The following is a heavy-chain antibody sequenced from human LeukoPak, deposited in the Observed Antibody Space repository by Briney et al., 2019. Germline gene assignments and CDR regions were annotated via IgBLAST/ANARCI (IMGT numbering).Heavy chain of an antibody. CDR2: ITGSGSGA. CDR1: GFTFSSFA. V-gene: IGHV3-23*01. J-gene: IGHJ4*02. D-gene: IGHD1-1*01. CDR3: ARGGDNYSFDY. Sequence: GGSLRLSCAASGFTFSSFAINWVRQAPGKGLEWVSVITGSGSGADYADSVKGRFTISRDNSKNTLYLQMNSLRAEDTAVYYCARGGDNYSFDYWGQGTLVTVSS.